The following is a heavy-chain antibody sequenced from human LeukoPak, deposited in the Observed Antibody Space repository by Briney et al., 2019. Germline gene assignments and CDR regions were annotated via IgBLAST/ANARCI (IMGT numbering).Heavy chain of an antibody. Sequence: GGSPRLSCAASGFTFSSYAMSWVRQAPGKGLEWVSAISGSGGSTYYADSVKGRFTISRDNSKNTLYLQMNSLRAEDTAVYYCAKEPLLRYFDWVGLDYWGQGTLVTVSS. CDR2: ISGSGGST. D-gene: IGHD3-9*01. CDR1: GFTFSSYA. CDR3: AKEPLLRYFDWVGLDY. V-gene: IGHV3-23*01. J-gene: IGHJ4*02.